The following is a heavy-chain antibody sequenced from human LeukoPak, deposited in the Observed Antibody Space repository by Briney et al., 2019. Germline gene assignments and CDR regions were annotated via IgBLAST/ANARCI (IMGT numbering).Heavy chain of an antibody. D-gene: IGHD3-10*01. CDR2: FDTEDEET. J-gene: IGHJ4*02. Sequence: GASVKVSCKVSGYTLTELSMHWERQAPGHGQEWRGGFDTEDEETIYAQKFQGRVNMNEDTSTHTDYMELSSLRSEDTAVYYGATSALLAGVRAVITPDYFDYWGQGTLVTVSS. CDR1: GYTLTELS. CDR3: ATSALLAGVRAVITPDYFDY. V-gene: IGHV1-24*01.